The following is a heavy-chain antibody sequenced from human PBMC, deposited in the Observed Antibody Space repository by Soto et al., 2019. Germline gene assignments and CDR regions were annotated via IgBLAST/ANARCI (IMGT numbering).Heavy chain of an antibody. J-gene: IGHJ6*02. CDR1: GGTFSSYA. CDR2: IIPIFGTA. CDR3: ARNFLIVVVPAAIDYYYYGMDG. D-gene: IGHD2-2*01. Sequence: SVKVSCKASGGTFSSYAISWVRQAPGQGLEWMGGIIPIFGTANYAQKFQGRVTITADESTSTAYMELSSLRSEDTAVYYCARNFLIVVVPAAIDYYYYGMDGWGQGTTVTVSS. V-gene: IGHV1-69*13.